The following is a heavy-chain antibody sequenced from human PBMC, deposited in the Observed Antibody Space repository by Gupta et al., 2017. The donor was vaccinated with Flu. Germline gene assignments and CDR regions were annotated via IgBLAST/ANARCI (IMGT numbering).Heavy chain of an antibody. CDR3: ARVGDFWSGYEHDAFDI. Sequence: QLQLQESGPGLVKPSETLSLTCTVSGGSISSSSYYWGWIRQPPGKGLEWIGSIYYSGSTYYNPSLKSRVTISVDTSKNQFSLKLSSVTAADTAVYYCARVGDFWSGYEHDAFDIWGQGTMVTVSS. CDR1: GGSISSSSYY. J-gene: IGHJ3*02. V-gene: IGHV4-39*01. D-gene: IGHD3-3*01. CDR2: IYYSGST.